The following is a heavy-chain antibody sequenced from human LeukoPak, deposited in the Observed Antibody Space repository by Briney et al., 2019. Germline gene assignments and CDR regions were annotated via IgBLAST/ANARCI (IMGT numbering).Heavy chain of an antibody. CDR1: GGSFSGYY. Sequence: PSETLSLTCAVYGGSFSGYYWSCIRQPPGKGLEWIGEINHSGSTNYNPSLKSRVTISVDTSKNQFSLKLSSVTAADTAVYYCARGRVDIVVVPAAMSRYFDYWGQGTLVTVSS. J-gene: IGHJ4*02. CDR3: ARGRVDIVVVPAAMSRYFDY. V-gene: IGHV4-34*01. CDR2: INHSGST. D-gene: IGHD2-2*03.